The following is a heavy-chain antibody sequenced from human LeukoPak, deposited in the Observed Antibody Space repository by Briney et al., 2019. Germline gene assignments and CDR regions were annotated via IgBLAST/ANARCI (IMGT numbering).Heavy chain of an antibody. CDR3: ASSGYRYGSGEH. CDR2: INPSGGST. Sequence: ASVKVSCKASGYTFTSYYMHWVRQAPGQGLEWMGIINPSGGSTSYAQKFQGRVTMTRDMSTSTVHMELSSLRSEDTAVYYCASSGYRYGSGEHWGQGTLVTVSS. V-gene: IGHV1-46*01. D-gene: IGHD5-18*01. J-gene: IGHJ4*02. CDR1: GYTFTSYY.